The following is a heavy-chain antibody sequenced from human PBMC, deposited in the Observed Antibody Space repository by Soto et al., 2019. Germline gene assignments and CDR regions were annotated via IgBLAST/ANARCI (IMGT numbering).Heavy chain of an antibody. D-gene: IGHD6-13*01. CDR1: GFTFSSYW. V-gene: IGHV3-7*01. CDR2: IKQDGSEK. Sequence: GGSLRLSCAASGFTFSSYWMSWVRQAPGKGLEWVANIKQDGSEKYYVDSVKGRFTISRDNAKNSLYLQMNSLRAEDTAVYYCARASWQQLVRYMDVWGKGTTVTVSS. J-gene: IGHJ6*03. CDR3: ARASWQQLVRYMDV.